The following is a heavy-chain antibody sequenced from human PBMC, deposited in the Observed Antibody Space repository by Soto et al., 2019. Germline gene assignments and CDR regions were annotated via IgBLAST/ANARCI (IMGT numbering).Heavy chain of an antibody. CDR3: ARQIRHYDSWGNKYYYYGLDV. D-gene: IGHD3-3*01. CDR2: IYPGDSDT. Sequence: PGESLKISCKGSEYSFSTYWIAWVRQMPGKGLEWMGIIYPGDSDTRYSPSFQGQVTISADKSISTAHLQWGSLKASDTAMYYCARQIRHYDSWGNKYYYYGLDVWGQGTTVTVSS. V-gene: IGHV5-51*01. CDR1: EYSFSTYW. J-gene: IGHJ6*02.